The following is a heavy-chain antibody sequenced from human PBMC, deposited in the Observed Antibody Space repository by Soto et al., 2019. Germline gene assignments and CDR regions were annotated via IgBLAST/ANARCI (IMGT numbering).Heavy chain of an antibody. V-gene: IGHV4-31*03. J-gene: IGHJ4*02. D-gene: IGHD1-1*01. CDR1: GGSISSGGTGSY. CDR3: ASGHDAYKVRY. Sequence: QVQLQESGPGLVKPSQTLSLTCTVSGGSISSGGTGSYWTWIRQLPGKGLEWIGYIYYTGNTYYNPTLKRRPPISIDTSENQFSLKLPSVTAADTAVYFCASGHDAYKVRYWGQGTLVNVSS. CDR2: IYYTGNT.